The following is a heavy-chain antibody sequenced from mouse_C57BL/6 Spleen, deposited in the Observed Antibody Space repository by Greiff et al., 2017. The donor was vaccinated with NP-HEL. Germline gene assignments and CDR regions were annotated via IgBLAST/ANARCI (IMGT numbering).Heavy chain of an antibody. D-gene: IGHD2-3*01. CDR1: GFTFSDFY. Sequence: EVKLMESGGGLVQSGRSLRLSCATSGFTFSDFYMEWVRQAPGKGLEWIAASRNKANDYTTEYSASVKGRFIVSRDTSQSILYLQMNALRAEDTAIYYCARHDGYYGFAYWGQGTLVTVSA. CDR3: ARHDGYYGFAY. V-gene: IGHV7-1*01. CDR2: SRNKANDYTT. J-gene: IGHJ3*01.